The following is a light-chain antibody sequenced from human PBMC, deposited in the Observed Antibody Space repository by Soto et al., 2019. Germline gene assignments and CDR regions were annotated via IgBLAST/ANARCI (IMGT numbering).Light chain of an antibody. CDR2: DAS. CDR3: QQYGSSPLP. J-gene: IGKJ4*01. CDR1: QSISGRY. Sequence: ETVLTQSPGTLYLSPGERDSLSCRASQSISGRYLAWYQQKPGQAPRLRIYDASSRATGIPDRFSGSGSGTAVLLTISRLEPEDFAGYYCQQYGSSPLPFGGGTQVEIK. V-gene: IGKV3-20*01.